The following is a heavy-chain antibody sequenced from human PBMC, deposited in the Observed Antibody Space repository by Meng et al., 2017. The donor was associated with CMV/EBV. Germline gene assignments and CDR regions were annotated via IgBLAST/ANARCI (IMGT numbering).Heavy chain of an antibody. CDR3: ARIHSNYGPYGMDV. CDR1: GFSLSTSGMC. J-gene: IGHJ6*02. CDR2: IDWDDDK. D-gene: IGHD4-11*01. Sequence: SGPTLVKPPQTLTLTCTFSGFSLSTSGMCVSWVRQPPGKALEWLALIDWDDDKYYSTSLKTRLTISKDTSKNQVVLTMTNMDPVDTATYYCARIHSNYGPYGMDVWGQGTTVTVSS. V-gene: IGHV2-70*20.